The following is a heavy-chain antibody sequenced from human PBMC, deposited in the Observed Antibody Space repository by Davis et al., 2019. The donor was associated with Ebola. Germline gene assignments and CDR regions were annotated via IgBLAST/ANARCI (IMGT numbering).Heavy chain of an antibody. Sequence: SETLSLTCSVSGASVSSGIYYWYWMRKPPGKGLEWVGHISYSGSTNYNASLRGRVTISVDTSKKHFSLKLGAVTAADTAVYYCARGSQWLGPDYWGQGTLVTVSS. CDR1: GASVSSGIYY. CDR2: ISYSGST. D-gene: IGHD6-19*01. J-gene: IGHJ4*02. V-gene: IGHV4-61*03. CDR3: ARGSQWLGPDY.